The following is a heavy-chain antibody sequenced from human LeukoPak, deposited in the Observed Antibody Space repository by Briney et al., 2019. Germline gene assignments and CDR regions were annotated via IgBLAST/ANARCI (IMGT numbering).Heavy chain of an antibody. CDR3: ARHYLGAYQWYFDL. CDR1: VGTFSSNA. CDR2: IIPFFGTA. Sequence: ASVKVSCKASVGTFSSNAISSVRQAPGQGLEWMGGIIPFFGTANYAQKFQGRVTITADESTNTAYMELSSLRSEDTALYYCARHYLGAYQWYFDLWGRGTLVTVSS. J-gene: IGHJ2*01. D-gene: IGHD3-16*01. V-gene: IGHV1-69*13.